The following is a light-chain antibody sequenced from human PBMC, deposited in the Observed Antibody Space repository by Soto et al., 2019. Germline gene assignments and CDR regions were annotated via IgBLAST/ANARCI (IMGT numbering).Light chain of an antibody. Sequence: QAVVTQPPSVSGAPGQRVTISCTGSSSNIGAGYDVHWYQQLPGTAPKLLSYGNSNRPSGVPDRFSGSKSGTSASLAITGLQAEDEADYYCQSYDSSRSGFYVFGTGTKLTVL. CDR1: SSNIGAGYD. V-gene: IGLV1-40*01. CDR3: QSYDSSRSGFYV. J-gene: IGLJ1*01. CDR2: GNS.